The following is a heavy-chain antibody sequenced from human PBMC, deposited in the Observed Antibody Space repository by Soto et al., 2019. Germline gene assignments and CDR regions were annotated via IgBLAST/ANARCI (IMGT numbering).Heavy chain of an antibody. J-gene: IGHJ6*02. CDR2: ISYDGSNK. CDR3: ARAHVAPRPPRKNYGMDV. Sequence: QVQLVESGGGVVQPGRSLRLSCAASGFTFSSYAMHWVRQAPGKGLEWVAVISYDGSNKYYADSVKGRFTISRDNSKNTLYLQMNSLRAEDTAVYYCARAHVAPRPPRKNYGMDVWGQGTTVTVSS. CDR1: GFTFSSYA. V-gene: IGHV3-30-3*01.